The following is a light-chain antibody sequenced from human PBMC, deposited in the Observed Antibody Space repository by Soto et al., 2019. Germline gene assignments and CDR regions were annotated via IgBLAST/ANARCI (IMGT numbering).Light chain of an antibody. CDR1: HKDIGTYDY. CDR3: SSFTSDRIYV. J-gene: IGLJ1*01. Sequence: QSALTQPTSVAGTPGQSITIFGTGNHKDIGTYDYVSWYQQHPGRAPRLLIYGVTTRPSGISDRFSASKSGLTASLNISGLQPEDEADYYCSSFTSDRIYVFGPGTKGTVL. CDR2: GVT. V-gene: IGLV2-14*03.